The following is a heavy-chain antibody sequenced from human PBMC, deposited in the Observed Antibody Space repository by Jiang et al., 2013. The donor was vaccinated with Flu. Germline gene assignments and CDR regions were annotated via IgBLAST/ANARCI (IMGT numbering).Heavy chain of an antibody. CDR3: ARDRNHFDSTGYSDF. CDR1: GGSISSSGYF. Sequence: LVKPSETLSLTCTVSGGSISSSGYFWGWIRQPPGQGLEWIGSIYYGGTTHSNPSLKSRVTLSVDTSKNQFSLTLKSVTAADTAVYYCARDRNHFDSTGYSDFWGQGTLVTVSS. D-gene: IGHD1-14*01. CDR2: IYYGGTT. J-gene: IGHJ4*02. V-gene: IGHV4-39*07.